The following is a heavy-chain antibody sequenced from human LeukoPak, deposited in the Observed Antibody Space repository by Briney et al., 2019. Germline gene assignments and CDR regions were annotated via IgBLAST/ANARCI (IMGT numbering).Heavy chain of an antibody. Sequence: TSATLSLTCAVSGGSINDNYWWSWVRQPPEKGLEWIGEIFHSGTTNYNPSLKGRVTMSVDGSENQFSLRLSSVTAADTAVYFCARGHDYIWGVWGQGTLVTVSA. D-gene: IGHD3-16*01. J-gene: IGHJ4*02. CDR2: IFHSGTT. V-gene: IGHV4-4*02. CDR3: ARGHDYIWGV. CDR1: GGSINDNYW.